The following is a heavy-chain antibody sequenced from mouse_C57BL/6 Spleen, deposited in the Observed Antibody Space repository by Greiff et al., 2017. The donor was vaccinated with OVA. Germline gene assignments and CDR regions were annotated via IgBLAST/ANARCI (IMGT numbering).Heavy chain of an antibody. V-gene: IGHV1-26*01. CDR1: GYTFTDYY. CDR3: ARGGYGYDDGAWFAY. CDR2: INPNNGGT. Sequence: VQLQQSGPELVKPGASVKISCKASGYTFTDYYMNWVKQSHGKSLEWIGDINPNNGGTSYNQKFKGKATLTVDKSSSTAYMELRSLTSEDSAVYYCARGGYGYDDGAWFAYWGQGTLVTVSA. J-gene: IGHJ3*01. D-gene: IGHD2-2*01.